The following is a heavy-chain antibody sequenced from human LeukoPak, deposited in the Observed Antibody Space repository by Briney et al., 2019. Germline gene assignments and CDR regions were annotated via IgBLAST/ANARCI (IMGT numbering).Heavy chain of an antibody. CDR3: ARGRYSIEQGTNYYYGMDV. J-gene: IGHJ6*02. D-gene: IGHD5-12*01. CDR1: GGSISSGGYY. Sequence: SETLSLTCNVSGGSISSGGYYWSWIRQHPGKGLEGIGYIYYSGSTYYNPSLKSRVTISVDTSKNQFSLKLSSVTAADTAVYYCARGRYSIEQGTNYYYGMDVWGQGTTVTVSS. CDR2: IYYSGST. V-gene: IGHV4-31*03.